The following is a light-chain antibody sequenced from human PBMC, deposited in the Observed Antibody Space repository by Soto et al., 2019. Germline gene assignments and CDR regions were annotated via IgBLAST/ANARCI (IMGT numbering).Light chain of an antibody. CDR3: QQYGSSPRT. V-gene: IGKV3-20*01. Sequence: EIVLTQSPGTLSLSPGERATLSCRASQSVSNNYLAWYQQKPGQAPRLLIYGASNRATGIPDRFSGSGSGTDFTLTISRLEPEDFAMYYCQQYGSSPRTFGQGTKVEVK. J-gene: IGKJ1*01. CDR2: GAS. CDR1: QSVSNNY.